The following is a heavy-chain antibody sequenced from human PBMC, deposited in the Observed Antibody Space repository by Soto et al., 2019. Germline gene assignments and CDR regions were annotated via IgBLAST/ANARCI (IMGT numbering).Heavy chain of an antibody. V-gene: IGHV3-30-3*01. CDR1: GFTFSSYD. D-gene: IGHD3-22*01. J-gene: IGHJ5*02. CDR3: ARDLNQQFDSRWFDP. Sequence: QVQLVESGGGVVQPGRSLRLSCAASGFTFSSYDMHWVRQAPGKGLEWVAVISYDGSNKYYADSVKGRFTISRDNSKNTLYLQMNSLRAEDTAVYYCARDLNQQFDSRWFDPWGQGTLVTVSS. CDR2: ISYDGSNK.